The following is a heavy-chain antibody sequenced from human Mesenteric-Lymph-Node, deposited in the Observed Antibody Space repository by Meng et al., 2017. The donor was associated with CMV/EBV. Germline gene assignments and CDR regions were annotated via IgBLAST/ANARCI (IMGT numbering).Heavy chain of an antibody. CDR2: ISSSSSYI. Sequence: GGSLRLSCAASGFTFSSYGMNWVRQAPGKGLEWVSSISSSSSYIYYADSVKGRFTISRDNAKNSLYLQMNSLRAEDTAVYYCARDHFGVVPPTSMDVWGQGTTVTVSS. V-gene: IGHV3-21*01. CDR3: ARDHFGVVPPTSMDV. CDR1: GFTFSSYG. J-gene: IGHJ6*02. D-gene: IGHD3-3*01.